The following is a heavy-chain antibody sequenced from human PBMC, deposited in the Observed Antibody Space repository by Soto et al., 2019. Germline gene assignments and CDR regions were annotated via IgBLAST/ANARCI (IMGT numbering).Heavy chain of an antibody. CDR2: IIPIFGTA. CDR1: GGTFSTYA. J-gene: IGHJ6*02. V-gene: IGHV1-69*13. Sequence: GASVKVSCKASGGTFSTYATSWVRQAPGQGLEWVGGIIPIFGTANYAQKFQGRVTITADESTSTAYMELSSLRSEDTAVYYCARAAYSYGTAYLSYYYGMDVWGQGTTVTVSS. D-gene: IGHD5-18*01. CDR3: ARAAYSYGTAYLSYYYGMDV.